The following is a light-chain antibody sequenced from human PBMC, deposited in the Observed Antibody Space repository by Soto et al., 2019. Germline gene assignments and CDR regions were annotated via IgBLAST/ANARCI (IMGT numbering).Light chain of an antibody. CDR1: SSDVGGYNY. V-gene: IGLV2-14*01. CDR3: SSYTSSSTLE. Sequence: QSVLTQPASVSGSPGQSITISCTGTSSDVGGYNYVSWYQQHPGKAPKLMIYDVSNRPSGVSNRFSGSKSGNTASLTISGLQAEDEADYYCSSYTSSSTLEFGGGTKL. CDR2: DVS. J-gene: IGLJ2*01.